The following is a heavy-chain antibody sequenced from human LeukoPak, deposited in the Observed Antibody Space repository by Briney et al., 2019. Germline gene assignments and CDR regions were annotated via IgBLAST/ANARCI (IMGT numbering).Heavy chain of an antibody. J-gene: IGHJ4*02. CDR1: GFTFSSYW. D-gene: IGHD1-26*01. V-gene: IGHV3-74*01. CDR3: VRDAPGREGPHY. CDR2: INSDGSST. Sequence: GGSLRLSCAASGFTFSSYWMHWVRQAPGKGLVWVSRINSDGSSTSYADSVKGRFTISRDNAKNSLSLQMDSLRVEDTAVYHCVRDAPGREGPHYWGQGILVTVSS.